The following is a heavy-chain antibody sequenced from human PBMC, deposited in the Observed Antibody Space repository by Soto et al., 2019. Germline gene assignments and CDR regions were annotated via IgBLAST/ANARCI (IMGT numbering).Heavy chain of an antibody. Sequence: SLRLSCAASGFTFSSYGMHWVRQAPGKGLEWVAVISYDGSNKYYADSVEGRFTISRDNSKNTLYLQMNSLRAEDTAVYYCAKDGGDYGDYIDNWFDPWGQGXLVTVYS. V-gene: IGHV3-30*18. CDR1: GFTFSSYG. D-gene: IGHD4-17*01. CDR2: ISYDGSNK. J-gene: IGHJ5*02. CDR3: AKDGGDYGDYIDNWFDP.